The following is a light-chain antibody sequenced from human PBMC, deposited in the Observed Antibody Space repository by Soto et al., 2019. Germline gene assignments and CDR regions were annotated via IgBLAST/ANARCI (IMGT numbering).Light chain of an antibody. Sequence: DIQLTQSPSSLSASVGDRVTITCRASQDISRYLSWHQQKPGKGPKLLIHGASTLETGVPSRFSGGGSGTDFTLTICSLQPEDMASYYCQQYDNLPYTFGQGTRLEIK. V-gene: IGKV1-33*01. CDR2: GAS. CDR3: QQYDNLPYT. CDR1: QDISRY. J-gene: IGKJ2*01.